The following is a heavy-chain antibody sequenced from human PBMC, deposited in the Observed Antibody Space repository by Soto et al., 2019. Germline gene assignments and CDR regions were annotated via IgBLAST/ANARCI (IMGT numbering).Heavy chain of an antibody. J-gene: IGHJ5*02. Sequence: QVQLVESGGDLVKPGGSLRLSCATSGFTFTDSYMTWIRQAPGKGLEFVSYISPKGTYKAYADSVKGRFTISRDNTKNSLYLQLNSLRDEDTALYYCSRGGGGGLFDLWGQGAFVTVSS. V-gene: IGHV3-11*06. CDR2: ISPKGTYK. D-gene: IGHD2-21*01. CDR1: GFTFTDSY. CDR3: SRGGGGGLFDL.